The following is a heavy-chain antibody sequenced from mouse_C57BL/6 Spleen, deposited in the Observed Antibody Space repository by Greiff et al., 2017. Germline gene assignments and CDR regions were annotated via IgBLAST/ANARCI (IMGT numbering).Heavy chain of an antibody. CDR1: GFNIKDYY. CDR2: IDPEDGET. CDR3: ARSGYDYDGTWFAY. J-gene: IGHJ3*01. Sequence: VQLQQSGAELVKPGASVKLSCTASGFNIKDYYMHWVKQRTEQGLEWIGRIDPEDGETKYAPKFQGKATITADTSSNTAYLQISSLTSEDTAVYYCARSGYDYDGTWFAYWGQGTLVTVSA. D-gene: IGHD2-4*01. V-gene: IGHV14-2*01.